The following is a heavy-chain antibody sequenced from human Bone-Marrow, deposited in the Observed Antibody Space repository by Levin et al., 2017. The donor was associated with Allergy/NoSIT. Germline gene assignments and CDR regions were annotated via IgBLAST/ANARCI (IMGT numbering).Heavy chain of an antibody. J-gene: IGHJ6*02. Sequence: GGSLRLSCAVSGLTVSINYMSWVRQTPGKGLEWISVVYSDGRTYYADSVKGRFTISRDNSKNTVYLQMNSLRAEDTAVYYCASDRIRITNFGVVEYYYGMDVWGQGTTVTVSS. CDR3: ASDRIRITNFGVVEYYYGMDV. CDR2: VYSDGRT. V-gene: IGHV3-66*01. D-gene: IGHD3-3*01. CDR1: GLTVSINY.